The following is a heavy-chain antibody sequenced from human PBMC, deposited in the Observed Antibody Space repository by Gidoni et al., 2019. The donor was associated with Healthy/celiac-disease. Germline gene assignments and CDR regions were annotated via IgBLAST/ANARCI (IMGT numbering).Heavy chain of an antibody. V-gene: IGHV4-31*03. CDR2: IYYSGST. CDR1: GGSISSGGYY. J-gene: IGHJ4*02. Sequence: PGLVKPSQTLSLTCTVSGGSISSGGYYWSWIRQHPGKGLEWIGYIYYSGSTYYNPSLKSRVTISVDTSKNQFSRKLSSVTAADTAVYYCAREFRGCSSTSCYSFDYWGQGTLVTVSS. D-gene: IGHD2-2*01. CDR3: AREFRGCSSTSCYSFDY.